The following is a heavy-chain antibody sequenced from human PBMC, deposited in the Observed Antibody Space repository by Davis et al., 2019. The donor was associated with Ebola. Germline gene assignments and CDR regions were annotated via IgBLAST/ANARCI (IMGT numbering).Heavy chain of an antibody. D-gene: IGHD6-13*01. V-gene: IGHV3-21*04. J-gene: IGHJ4*02. CDR2: ISSSSSYI. CDR3: ARLGNIAAAGTVDY. CDR1: GFTFSSYS. Sequence: GESLKISCAASGFTFSSYSMNWVRQAPGKGLEWVSSISSSSSYIYYADSVKGRFTISRDNAKNSLYLEMNSLSAEDAAMYYCARLGNIAAAGTVDYWGQGTLVTVSS.